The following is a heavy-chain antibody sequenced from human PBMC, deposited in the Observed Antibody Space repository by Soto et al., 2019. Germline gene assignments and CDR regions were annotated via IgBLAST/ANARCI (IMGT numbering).Heavy chain of an antibody. CDR1: GYTFSNYG. J-gene: IGHJ6*02. D-gene: IGHD6-19*01. CDR2: ISGYNGNT. Sequence: QVQLVQSGAEVKEPGASVTVSCKTSGYTFSNYGINWVRQAPGQGLEWMGWISGYNGNTNYAQTVQGRVTMTTDTSTGTVYMALRSLKSDDTAIYYCSRFIMVGGWFDPNYYHGMDVWGQGTTVTVSS. V-gene: IGHV1-18*01. CDR3: SRFIMVGGWFDPNYYHGMDV.